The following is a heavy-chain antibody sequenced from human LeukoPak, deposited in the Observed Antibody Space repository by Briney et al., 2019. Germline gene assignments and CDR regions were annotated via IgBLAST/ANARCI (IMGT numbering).Heavy chain of an antibody. J-gene: IGHJ4*02. CDR2: ISGSGGST. V-gene: IGHV3-23*01. D-gene: IGHD3-9*01. CDR1: GFTFSSYA. CDR3: AKRSLHYDILTHHDY. Sequence: GGSLRLSCAASGFTFSSYAMSWVRQAPGKGLEWVSAISGSGGSTYYADSVKGRFTISRDNSKNTLYLQMNSLRAEDTAVYYCAKRSLHYDILTHHDYWGQGTLVTVSS.